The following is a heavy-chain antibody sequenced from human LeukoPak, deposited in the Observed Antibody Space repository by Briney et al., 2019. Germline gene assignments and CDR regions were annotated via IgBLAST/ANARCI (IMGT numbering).Heavy chain of an antibody. CDR1: GGSFSGHY. J-gene: IGHJ5*02. D-gene: IGHD3-10*01. CDR2: INHGGST. Sequence: SETLSLTCAVSGGSFSGHYWSWIRQPPGKGLEWVGEINHGGSTNYNPSIESRVNISVDTSKNQLSLKLFSVTAADTAVYYCARERGDSRITMVRGVNFRGRWFDPWGQGTLVTVSS. V-gene: IGHV4-34*01. CDR3: ARERGDSRITMVRGVNFRGRWFDP.